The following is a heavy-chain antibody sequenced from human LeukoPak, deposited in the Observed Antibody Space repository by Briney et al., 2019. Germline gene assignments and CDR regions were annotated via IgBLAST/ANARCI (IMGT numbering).Heavy chain of an antibody. Sequence: GGSLRLSCAASGFIVTSDYMTWVRQAPAKGLEWVSVIYSGGNTYYTDSVKGRFTISRDSFKNTLYLQMNNLRAEDTAVYYCTTERGSGNPNSAASKRGYDTWGQGTPVTVSS. CDR1: GFIVTSDY. CDR2: IYSGGNT. CDR3: TTERGSGNPNSAASKRGYDT. D-gene: IGHD3-3*01. V-gene: IGHV3-66*01. J-gene: IGHJ4*02.